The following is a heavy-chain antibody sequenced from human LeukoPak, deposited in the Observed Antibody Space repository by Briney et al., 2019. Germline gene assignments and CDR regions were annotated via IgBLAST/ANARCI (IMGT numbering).Heavy chain of an antibody. V-gene: IGHV1-2*02. J-gene: IGHJ5*02. CDR3: ARDTYYYGSGCYLENWFDP. Sequence: ASVKVSCKASGYTFTGYYLHWVRQAPGQGLEWMGWINPNSGGTNYAQKFQGRVTMTRDTSISTAYMELSRLRSDDTAVYYCARDTYYYGSGCYLENWFDPWGQGTPVTVSS. CDR2: INPNSGGT. CDR1: GYTFTGYY. D-gene: IGHD3-10*01.